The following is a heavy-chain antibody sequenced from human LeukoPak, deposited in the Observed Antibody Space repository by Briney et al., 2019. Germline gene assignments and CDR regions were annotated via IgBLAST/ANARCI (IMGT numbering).Heavy chain of an antibody. V-gene: IGHV4-4*07. D-gene: IGHD3-9*01. CDR3: ARESRYFDWLSKDVPQDY. Sequence: SETLSLTCTVSGGSISSYYWSWIRQPAGKGLEWIGRIYTSGSTNYNPSLKSRVTMSVDTSKNQFSLKLSSVTAADTAVYYCARESRYFDWLSKDVPQDYWGQGTLVTVSS. CDR1: GGSISSYY. J-gene: IGHJ4*02. CDR2: IYTSGST.